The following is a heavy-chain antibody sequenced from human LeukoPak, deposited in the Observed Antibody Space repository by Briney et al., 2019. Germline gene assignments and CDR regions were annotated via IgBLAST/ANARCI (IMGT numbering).Heavy chain of an antibody. CDR1: GYTFTNYA. CDR2: INTNTGNP. D-gene: IGHD6-19*01. V-gene: IGHV7-4-1*02. CDR3: ARASPLQWLEYTRDLDY. Sequence: GASVKVSCKASGYTFTNYAMNWVRQAPGQGLEWMGWINTNTGNPTYAQGFTGRFVFSLDTSVSTAYLQISSLKAEDTAVYYCARASPLQWLEYTRDLDYWGQGTLVTVSS. J-gene: IGHJ4*02.